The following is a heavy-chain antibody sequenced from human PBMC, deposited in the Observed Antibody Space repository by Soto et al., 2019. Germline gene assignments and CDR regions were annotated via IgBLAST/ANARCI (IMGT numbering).Heavy chain of an antibody. CDR3: ARSIVGATRGLDY. CDR1: GGSISSGDYY. Sequence: SETLSLTCTVSGGSISSGDYYWSWIRQPPGKGLEWIGYIYYSGSTNYNPSLKSRVTISVDTSKNQFSLKLSSVTAADTAVYYCARSIVGATRGLDYWGRGALVTVSS. D-gene: IGHD1-26*01. CDR2: IYYSGST. J-gene: IGHJ4*02. V-gene: IGHV4-30-4*01.